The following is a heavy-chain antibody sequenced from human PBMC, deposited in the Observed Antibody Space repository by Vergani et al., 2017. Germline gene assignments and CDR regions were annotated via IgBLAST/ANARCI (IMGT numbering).Heavy chain of an antibody. V-gene: IGHV3-21*01. CDR1: GFTFSHYG. Sequence: EVQMVESGGGLVKPGGSLKLSCVPSGFTFSHYGFNWVRQAPGKGLEWVSSISCNNDDVYYADSVKGRFTISRDNAKNLLYLDMSSLRAEEPAVYYCVRDVRVSRTWGQGTLVAVSS. J-gene: IGHJ3*01. CDR3: VRDVRVSRT. CDR2: ISCNNDDV.